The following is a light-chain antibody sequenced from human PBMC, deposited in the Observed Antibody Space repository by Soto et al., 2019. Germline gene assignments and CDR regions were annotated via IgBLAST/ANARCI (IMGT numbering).Light chain of an antibody. V-gene: IGKV1-27*01. CDR2: GAS. CDR1: QDISHF. J-gene: IGKJ1*01. CDR3: LKYNKDAPGM. Sequence: DIQMTQSPSSLCASIGDRVTLTCRASQDISHFLAWYQQRPGKVPTLLIYGASTLQSGVPSRFSGTGSGTDFTLTISSLQPEDVATYYCLKYNKDAPGMFGQGTKV.